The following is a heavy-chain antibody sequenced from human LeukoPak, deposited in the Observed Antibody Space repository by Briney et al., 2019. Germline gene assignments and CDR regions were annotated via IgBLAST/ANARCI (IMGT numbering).Heavy chain of an antibody. CDR2: INHSGST. D-gene: IGHD1-26*01. V-gene: IGHV4-39*01. CDR1: GGSISSSSYY. J-gene: IGHJ6*03. Sequence: SETLSLTCTVSGGSISSSSYYWGWIRQPPGKGLEWIGEINHSGSTNLNPSLKSRLTISVDTSENQFSLNLSSVTAADTAVYYCARHGAPVQWDSDYYYYYMDVWGKGTTVTISS. CDR3: ARHGAPVQWDSDYYYYYMDV.